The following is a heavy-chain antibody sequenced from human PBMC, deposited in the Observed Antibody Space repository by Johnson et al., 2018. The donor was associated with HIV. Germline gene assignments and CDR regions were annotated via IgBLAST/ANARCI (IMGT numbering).Heavy chain of an antibody. J-gene: IGHJ3*02. CDR1: GFTFSSYA. V-gene: IGHV3-20*04. CDR3: ARDRTSRQGGAFDI. CDR2: INWNGAST. Sequence: VQLVESGGGVVQPGRSLRLSCAASGFTFSSYAMHWVRQVLGKGLEWVSGINWNGASTGYTDFAKGRFTISRDNAKNSLYVQMNGLRVEDSALYYCARDRTSRQGGAFDIWGQGTMVTVSS.